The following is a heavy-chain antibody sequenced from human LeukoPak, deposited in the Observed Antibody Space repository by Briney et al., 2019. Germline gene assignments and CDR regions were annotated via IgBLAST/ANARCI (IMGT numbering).Heavy chain of an antibody. Sequence: PSETLSLTCTVSGGPVSSGSYYWSWIRQPPGKGLEWIGYIYYSGSTNYNPSLKSRVTISVDTSKNQFSLKLSSVTAADTAVYYCASLRSDSSGYYNLRIDYWGQGTLVTVSS. CDR2: IYYSGST. D-gene: IGHD3-22*01. V-gene: IGHV4-61*01. J-gene: IGHJ4*02. CDR1: GGPVSSGSYY. CDR3: ASLRSDSSGYYNLRIDY.